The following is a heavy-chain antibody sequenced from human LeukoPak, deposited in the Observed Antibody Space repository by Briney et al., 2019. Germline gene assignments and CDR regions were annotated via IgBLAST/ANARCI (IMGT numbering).Heavy chain of an antibody. Sequence: GASVEVFCKASGYPFTSYAMHWVRQAPGQRLEWMGWIHAGNGNTKYSQKFQGRVTITRDTSARTAYMELSSLRSEDTAVYYCARERHIVVVPAAMGSWFDPWGQGTLVTVSS. CDR3: ARERHIVVVPAAMGSWFDP. V-gene: IGHV1-3*01. CDR2: IHAGNGNT. D-gene: IGHD2-2*01. CDR1: GYPFTSYA. J-gene: IGHJ5*02.